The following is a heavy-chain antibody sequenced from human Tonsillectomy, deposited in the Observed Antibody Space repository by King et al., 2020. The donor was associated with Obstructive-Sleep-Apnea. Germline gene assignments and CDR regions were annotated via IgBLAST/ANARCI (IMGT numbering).Heavy chain of an antibody. CDR1: GFKFSNAY. V-gene: IGHV3-15*01. CDR3: PDGSGIWYGVDV. D-gene: IGHD3-10*01. J-gene: IGHJ6*02. CDR2: IKSQRDGGTT. Sequence: VQLVESGGGLVKPGGSLRLSCVASGFKFSNAYMSWVRQAPGKGLEWVGRIKSQRDGGTTDYGAPVKGRFSISRDDPKNTLYLQMNSLKIEDSGIYYCPDGSGIWYGVDVWGQGTAVTVSS.